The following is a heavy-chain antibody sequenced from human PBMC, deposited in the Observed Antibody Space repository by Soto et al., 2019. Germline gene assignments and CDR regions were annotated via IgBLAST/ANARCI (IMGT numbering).Heavy chain of an antibody. D-gene: IGHD3-10*01. J-gene: IGHJ6*04. CDR1: GGTFNRET. V-gene: IGHV1-69*02. CDR3: ARGGKLGGDLDV. Sequence: QAQLVQSGAEVKKPGSSVKVSCKASGGTFNRETFSWVRQAPGQGLRWMGRIIPVLDLADYAQKFEGRVTITADTSTTTVYLDLSGLGSDATAVYYCARGGKLGGDLDVWGKGTPVIVSS. CDR2: IIPVLDLA.